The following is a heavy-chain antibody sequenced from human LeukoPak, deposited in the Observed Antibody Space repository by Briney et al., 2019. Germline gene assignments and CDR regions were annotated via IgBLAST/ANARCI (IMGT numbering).Heavy chain of an antibody. J-gene: IGHJ6*03. CDR1: GYTFTGYY. V-gene: IGHV1-2*02. CDR3: ARGVPGTYYYYYYMDD. Sequence: ASVKVSCKASGYTFTGYYRHWVRQARGQGLEWMGWINPNSGRTNYAQKFQGRVTMTRDTYNTTAYMELNRLRSDDTAVYYCARGVPGTYYYYYYMDDWGKGTTVTVSS. CDR2: INPNSGRT. D-gene: IGHD2-2*01.